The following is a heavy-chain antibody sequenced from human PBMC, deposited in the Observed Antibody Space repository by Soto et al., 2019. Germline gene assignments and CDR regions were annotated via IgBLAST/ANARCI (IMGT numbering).Heavy chain of an antibody. CDR2: ISSDGSST. D-gene: IGHD2-2*01. CDR1: GFTLSNYW. V-gene: IGHV3-74*01. J-gene: IGHJ4*02. CDR3: ASVPYCSSSSCYSYLDS. Sequence: EVQLVESGGGLVQPGGPLRLSCAASGFTLSNYWMHWARQAPGKGLVWVSRISSDGSSTNYADSVKGRFTITRHNAKNTLHLQMNSWRAEHTAVYYCASVPYCSSSSCYSYLDSWGQRTLVKVPS.